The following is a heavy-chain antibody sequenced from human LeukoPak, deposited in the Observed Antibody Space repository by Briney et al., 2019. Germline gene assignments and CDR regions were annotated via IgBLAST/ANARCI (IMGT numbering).Heavy chain of an antibody. Sequence: ALVKVSCKASGYTFTGYYMHWVRQAPGQGLEWMGWINPNSGGTNYAQKFQGRVTMTRDTSISTAYMELSRLRSDDTAVYYCASSGRGGGGYSHDAFDIWGQGTMVTVSS. CDR1: GYTFTGYY. V-gene: IGHV1-2*02. CDR3: ASSGRGGGGYSHDAFDI. D-gene: IGHD3-22*01. J-gene: IGHJ3*02. CDR2: INPNSGGT.